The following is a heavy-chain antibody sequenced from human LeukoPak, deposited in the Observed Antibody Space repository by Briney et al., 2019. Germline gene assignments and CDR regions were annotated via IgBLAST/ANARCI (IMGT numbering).Heavy chain of an antibody. J-gene: IGHJ5*02. CDR1: GFTFSIYS. CDR2: IKSDGSST. CDR3: AKSDWFDP. Sequence: GGSLRLSCAASGFTFSIYSMHWVRQAPGKGLVWVSRIKSDGSSTSYSDSVKGRFTISRDNAKNTLYLQMDSLRVEDTAVYYCAKSDWFDPWGQGTLVTVSS. V-gene: IGHV3-74*01.